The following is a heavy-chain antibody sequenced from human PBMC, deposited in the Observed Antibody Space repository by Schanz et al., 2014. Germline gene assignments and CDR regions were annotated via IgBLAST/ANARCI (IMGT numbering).Heavy chain of an antibody. CDR3: ARDRRNADLDY. CDR2: LSEGGGGT. D-gene: IGHD1-1*01. CDR1: GFNFSDYA. J-gene: IGHJ4*02. Sequence: EVHLLESGGGLVPPGGSLRLSCAASGFNFSDYAMSWVRQAPGKGLEWVSALSEGGGGTHYADSVRGRFTISSDSSKNTLYLQMNSLRAEDTALYYCARDRRNADLDYWGQGTLVTVSS. V-gene: IGHV3-23*01.